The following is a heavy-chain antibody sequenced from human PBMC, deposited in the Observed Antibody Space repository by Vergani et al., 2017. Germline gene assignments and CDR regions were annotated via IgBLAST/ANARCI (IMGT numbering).Heavy chain of an antibody. CDR1: GFTFSNFG. D-gene: IGHD2-21*02. J-gene: IGHJ4*02. Sequence: QVQLVESAGGVVQPGGSLRLSCAASGFTFSNFGMHWIRQAPGKGLEWLAYIGKDGSNTRYRDAVKGRFTLSRDNSRDILYLQMDSLRSEDTALYYCAKYVRDSTGGVPDSWGPGTLVIVSS. CDR3: AKYVRDSTGGVPDS. V-gene: IGHV3-30*02. CDR2: IGKDGSNT.